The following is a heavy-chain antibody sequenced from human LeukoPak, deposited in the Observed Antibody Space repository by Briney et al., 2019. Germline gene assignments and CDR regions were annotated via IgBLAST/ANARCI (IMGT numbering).Heavy chain of an antibody. D-gene: IGHD2-2*02. Sequence: GGSLRLSCAASGFAFSSYAMHWDRQAPGKGLEWVAVISYDGSNKYYADSVKGRFTISRDNSKNTLYLQMNSLRAEDTAVYYCAREDQDIVVVPAAIGVDYWGQGTLVTVSS. CDR3: AREDQDIVVVPAAIGVDY. CDR2: ISYDGSNK. J-gene: IGHJ4*02. CDR1: GFAFSSYA. V-gene: IGHV3-30*04.